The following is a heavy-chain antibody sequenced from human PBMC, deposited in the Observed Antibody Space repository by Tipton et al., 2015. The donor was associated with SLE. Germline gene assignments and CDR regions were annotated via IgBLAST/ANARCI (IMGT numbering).Heavy chain of an antibody. D-gene: IGHD3-16*01. CDR3: ARDSGGGYGWFDP. V-gene: IGHV4-59*01. CDR2: IYTSGST. J-gene: IGHJ5*02. CDR1: GGSISSYY. Sequence: TLSLTCTVSGGSISSYYWSWIRQPPGKGLEWIGYIYTSGSTNYNPSLKSRVTISVDTSKNQFSLKLSSVTAADTAVYYCARDSGGGYGWFDPWGQGTLVTVSS.